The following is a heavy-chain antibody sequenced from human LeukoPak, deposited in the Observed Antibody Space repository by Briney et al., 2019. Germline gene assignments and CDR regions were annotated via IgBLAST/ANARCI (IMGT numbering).Heavy chain of an antibody. Sequence: GGSLRFSCTASGFTFGAYALGWVAQAPGKGREWVGFIRSEAYRGTTEYAASVKGRFTISRDDSKSIAYLQMDSLKTEDTAVYYCTRGTRRDGYNAVQYYWGQASMVSVSS. D-gene: IGHD5-24*01. J-gene: IGHJ4*02. CDR3: TRGTRRDGYNAVQYY. V-gene: IGHV3-49*04. CDR1: GFTFGAYA. CDR2: IRSEAYRGTT.